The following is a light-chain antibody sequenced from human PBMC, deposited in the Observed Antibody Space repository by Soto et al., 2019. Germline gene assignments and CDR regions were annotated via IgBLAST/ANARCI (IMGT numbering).Light chain of an antibody. CDR1: SSDVGGYNY. V-gene: IGLV2-11*01. CDR2: DVS. J-gene: IGLJ1*01. Sequence: QSALTQPRSVSGSPGQSITISCTGTSSDVGGYNYVSWYRQHPGKAPKLMIYDVSKRPSGVPDRFSGSKSGNTASLTISGLQLEDEADYYCCSYAGSYTHYVFGTGTKLTVL. CDR3: CSYAGSYTHYV.